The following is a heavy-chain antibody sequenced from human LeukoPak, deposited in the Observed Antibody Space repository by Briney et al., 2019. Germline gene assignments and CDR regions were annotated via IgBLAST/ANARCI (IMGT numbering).Heavy chain of an antibody. Sequence: SVKVSCKASGGTFSSYAISWVRQAPGQGLEWMGRIIPIFGTENYAQKFQGRVTITTDESTSTAYMELSSLRSEDTAVYYCARLNWDELRYYDILTGPTGRAFDIWGQGTMVTVSS. V-gene: IGHV1-69*05. CDR1: GGTFSSYA. CDR3: ARLNWDELRYYDILTGPTGRAFDI. J-gene: IGHJ3*02. CDR2: IIPIFGTE. D-gene: IGHD3-9*01.